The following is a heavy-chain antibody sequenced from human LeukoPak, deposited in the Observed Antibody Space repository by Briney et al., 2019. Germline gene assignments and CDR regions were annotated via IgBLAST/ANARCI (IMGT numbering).Heavy chain of an antibody. Sequence: GASVKVSCKASGYTFTSYDINRVRQATGQGLEWMGWMNPNSGNTGYAQKFQGRVTMTRNTSISTAYMELSSLRSEDTAVYYCARGQAGTLDFDYWGQGTLVTVSS. CDR3: ARGQAGTLDFDY. V-gene: IGHV1-8*01. CDR1: GYTFTSYD. D-gene: IGHD1-1*01. J-gene: IGHJ4*02. CDR2: MNPNSGNT.